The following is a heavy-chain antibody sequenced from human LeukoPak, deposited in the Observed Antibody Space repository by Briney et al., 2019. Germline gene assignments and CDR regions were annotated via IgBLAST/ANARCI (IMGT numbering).Heavy chain of an antibody. D-gene: IGHD1-26*01. Sequence: SETLSLTCTVSGGSVSSGSYYWSWIRQPPGKGLEWIGYIYYSGSTNYNPSLKSRVTISVDTSKNQFSLKLSSVTAADTAVYFCARHGASGSYLYYFDYWGQGTLVTVSS. CDR2: IYYSGST. J-gene: IGHJ4*02. V-gene: IGHV4-61*01. CDR3: ARHGASGSYLYYFDY. CDR1: GGSVSSGSYY.